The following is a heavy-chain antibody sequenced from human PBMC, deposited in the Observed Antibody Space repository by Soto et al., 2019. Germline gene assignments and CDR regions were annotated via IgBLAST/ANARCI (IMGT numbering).Heavy chain of an antibody. Sequence: KTSETLSLTCTVSGGSISSGGYYWSWIRQHPGKGLEWIGYIYYSGSTYYNPSLKSRVTISVDTSKNQFSLKLSSVTAADTAVYYCARDRSGSYYFDYWGQGTLVTVSS. V-gene: IGHV4-31*03. CDR1: GGSISSGGYY. J-gene: IGHJ4*02. CDR2: IYYSGST. CDR3: ARDRSGSYYFDY. D-gene: IGHD1-26*01.